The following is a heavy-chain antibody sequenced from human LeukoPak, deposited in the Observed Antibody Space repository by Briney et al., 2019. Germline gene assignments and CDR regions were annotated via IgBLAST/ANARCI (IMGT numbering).Heavy chain of an antibody. D-gene: IGHD3-22*01. CDR2: IYSSDRA. Sequence: GGSLRLSCAASGFTLSYNYMSWVRQAPWKELEWISVIYSSDRAYYADSVKGRFTISRDNSKNTLYLQMNSLRAEDTGVYYCADRSLSSTDYWGQGTLVTVSS. V-gene: IGHV3-53*01. J-gene: IGHJ4*02. CDR1: GFTLSYNY. CDR3: ADRSLSSTDY.